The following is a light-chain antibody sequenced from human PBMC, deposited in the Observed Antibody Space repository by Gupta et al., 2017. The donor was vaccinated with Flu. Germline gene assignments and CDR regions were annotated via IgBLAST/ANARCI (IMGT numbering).Light chain of an antibody. CDR1: QSDSSSY. J-gene: IGKJ1*01. V-gene: IGKV3-20*01. CDR2: DAS. Sequence: EIVLTPSPATLSLSPGDRATLSCRASQSDSSSYLAWYQQKPGQAPRLLIYDASSRANGIPDRFSGSGSGTDFTLTISRLEPEDFAMYYCQQYDTLPRTFGQGTKVEIK. CDR3: QQYDTLPRT.